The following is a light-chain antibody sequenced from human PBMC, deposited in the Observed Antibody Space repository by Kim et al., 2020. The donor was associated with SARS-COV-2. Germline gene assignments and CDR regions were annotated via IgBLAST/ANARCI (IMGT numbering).Light chain of an antibody. CDR2: EVT. J-gene: IGLJ3*02. V-gene: IGLV2-23*02. Sequence: QSITSSCAGPNSDSGSYNLVSWYQQRPGKAPKLMIYEVTKRPSGVSNRFSGSRSGNTASLTISGLQAEDEGDYYCCSHASGSNWVFGGGTQLTVL. CDR1: NSDSGSYNL. CDR3: CSHASGSNWV.